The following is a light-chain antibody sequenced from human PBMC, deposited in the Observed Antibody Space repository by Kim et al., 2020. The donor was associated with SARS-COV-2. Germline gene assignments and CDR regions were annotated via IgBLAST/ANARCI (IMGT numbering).Light chain of an antibody. J-gene: IGLJ1*01. CDR2: DVN. CDR1: SSDVGGSYNW. Sequence: QCALTQPASVSGSPGLSITISCTGTSSDVGGSYNWVSWYQQHPGKAPKLMIYDVNKRPSGVSNRFSGSKSGNTASLTISGLQAEDEADYYCCSYTSSSTYVFGTGTKVTVL. V-gene: IGLV2-14*03. CDR3: CSYTSSSTYV.